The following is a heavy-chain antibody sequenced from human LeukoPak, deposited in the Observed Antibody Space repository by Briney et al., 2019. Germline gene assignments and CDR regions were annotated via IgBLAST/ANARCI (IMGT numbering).Heavy chain of an antibody. CDR1: GGSISSYY. V-gene: IGHV4-59*01. Sequence: PSETLSLTCTVSGGSISSYYWSWIRQPPGKGLEWIGYIYYSGSTNYNPSLKSRVTISVDTSKNQFSLKLSSVTAADTAVYYCAGARIRLWSYYFDYWGQGTLVTVSS. J-gene: IGHJ4*02. CDR3: AGARIRLWSYYFDY. D-gene: IGHD5-18*01. CDR2: IYYSGST.